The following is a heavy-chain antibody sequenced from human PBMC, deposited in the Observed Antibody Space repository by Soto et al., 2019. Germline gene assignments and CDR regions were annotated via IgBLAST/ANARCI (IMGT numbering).Heavy chain of an antibody. J-gene: IGHJ3*02. CDR2: IYPGDSDT. CDR3: ATSYYYDSSGYYFDAFDI. V-gene: IGHV5-51*01. CDR1: GYSFTSYW. D-gene: IGHD3-22*01. Sequence: PXESLKISCKGCGYSFTSYWIGWVRQMPGKGLEWMGIIYPGDSDTRYSPSFQGQVTISADKSISTAYLQWSSLKASDTAMYYCATSYYYDSSGYYFDAFDIWGQGTMVTVSS.